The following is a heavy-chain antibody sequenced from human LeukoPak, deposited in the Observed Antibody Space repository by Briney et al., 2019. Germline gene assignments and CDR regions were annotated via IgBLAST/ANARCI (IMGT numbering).Heavy chain of an antibody. CDR3: ARDGPSDYYDSSGYYYTLPLGY. CDR1: GFTFSDYY. Sequence: GGSLRLSCAASGFTFSDYYMSWIRQAPGKGLEWVSYISSSGSTIYYADSVKGRFTISRDNAKNSLYLQMNSLRAEDTAVYCCARDGPSDYYDSSGYYYTLPLGYWGQGTLVTVSS. CDR2: ISSSGSTI. D-gene: IGHD3-22*01. V-gene: IGHV3-11*01. J-gene: IGHJ4*02.